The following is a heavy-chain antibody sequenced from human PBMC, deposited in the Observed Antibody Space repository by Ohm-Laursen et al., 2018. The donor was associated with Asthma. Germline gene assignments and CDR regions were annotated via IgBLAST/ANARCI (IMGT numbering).Heavy chain of an antibody. CDR3: ARDKGGYEVDY. V-gene: IGHV4-31*03. J-gene: IGHJ4*02. CDR1: GGCISSGGYY. CDR2: INYSGST. Sequence: SQTLSLTCTVSGGCISSGGYYWSRIRQHPGKGPEWIGYINYSGSTYYNPSLKSRVTISVDRSKNQFSLKLSSVTAADTAVYYCARDKGGYEVDYWGQGTLVTVSS. D-gene: IGHD6-19*01.